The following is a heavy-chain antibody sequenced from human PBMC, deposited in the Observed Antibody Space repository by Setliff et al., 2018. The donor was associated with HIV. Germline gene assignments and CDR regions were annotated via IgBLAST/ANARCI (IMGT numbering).Heavy chain of an antibody. Sequence: GGSLRLSCAASGFSFSDYYMSWIRQAPGKGLEWLSYISNTRTYTNYADSVKGRFTISRDNAKNSLLLQMNSLRAEDTAVYYCARDRGAAMVRGVIDYWGQGTLLTVSS. J-gene: IGHJ4*02. D-gene: IGHD3-10*01. CDR3: ARDRGAAMVRGVIDY. V-gene: IGHV3-11*05. CDR1: GFSFSDYY. CDR2: ISNTRTYT.